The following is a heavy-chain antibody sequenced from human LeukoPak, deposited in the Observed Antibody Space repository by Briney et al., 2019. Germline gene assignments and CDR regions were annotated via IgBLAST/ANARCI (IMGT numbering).Heavy chain of an antibody. CDR1: GGSISSGDYY. CDR3: ARDPIAALSYFDY. V-gene: IGHV4-30-4*01. D-gene: IGHD6-6*01. CDR2: IYYSGST. J-gene: IGHJ4*02. Sequence: SQTLSLTCTVSGGSISSGDYYWSWTRQPPGKGLEWIGCIYYSGSTYYNPSLKSRVTISVDTSKNQFSLKLSSVTAADTAVYYCARDPIAALSYFDYWGQGTLVTVSS.